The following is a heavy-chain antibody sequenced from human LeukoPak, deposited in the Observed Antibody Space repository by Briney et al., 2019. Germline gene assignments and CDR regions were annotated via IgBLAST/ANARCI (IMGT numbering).Heavy chain of an antibody. Sequence: GGSLRLSCAASGSTFSSYWMHWVRQAPGKGLVWVSRINSDGSSTTYADSVKGRFTISRDNAKNTLYLQMNSLRAEDTAVYYCARDLNYYDSSGYYYGLDYWGQGTLVTVSS. V-gene: IGHV3-74*01. CDR2: INSDGSST. J-gene: IGHJ4*02. CDR1: GSTFSSYW. D-gene: IGHD3-22*01. CDR3: ARDLNYYDSSGYYYGLDY.